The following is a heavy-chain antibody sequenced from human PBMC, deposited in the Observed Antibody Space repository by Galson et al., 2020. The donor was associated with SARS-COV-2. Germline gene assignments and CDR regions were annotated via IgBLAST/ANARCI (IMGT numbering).Heavy chain of an antibody. CDR3: ARTPVGGAVAGDY. D-gene: IGHD6-19*01. V-gene: IGHV5-10-1*01. CDR1: GYSFTSYW. J-gene: IGHJ4*02. CDR2: IDPSDSYT. Sequence: HGESLKISCKGSGYSFTSYWISWVRQMPGKGLEWMGRIDPSDSYTNYSPSFQGHVTISADKSISTAYLQWSSLKASDTAMYYCARTPVGGAVAGDYWGQGTLVTGSS.